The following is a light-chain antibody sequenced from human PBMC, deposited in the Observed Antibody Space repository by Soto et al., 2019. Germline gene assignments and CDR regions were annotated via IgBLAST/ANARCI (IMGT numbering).Light chain of an antibody. V-gene: IGKV3-20*01. Sequence: EIVLTQSPGTLSLSPGERATLSCRASQSVSSSYLVWYQQKPGQAPRLLIFGASSRATGIPDRFSGSGSGTDFTLTISRLEPFFFSLYYCRQFDTSPWTFAQGTNLDIK. J-gene: IGKJ1*01. CDR3: RQFDTSPWT. CDR2: GAS. CDR1: QSVSSSY.